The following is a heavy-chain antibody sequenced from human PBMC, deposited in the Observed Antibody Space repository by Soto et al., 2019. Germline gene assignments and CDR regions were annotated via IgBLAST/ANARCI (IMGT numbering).Heavy chain of an antibody. CDR2: ISSSGSTI. D-gene: IGHD6-13*01. CDR1: GFTFSSYE. V-gene: IGHV3-48*03. CDR3: ARDPPRGIAAAGTYYYYGMDV. J-gene: IGHJ6*02. Sequence: LRLSCAASGFTFSSYEMNWVRQAPGKGLEWVSYISSSGSTIYYADSVKGRFTISRDNAKNSLYLQMNSLRAEDTAVYYCARDPPRGIAAAGTYYYYGMDVWGQGTTVTVSS.